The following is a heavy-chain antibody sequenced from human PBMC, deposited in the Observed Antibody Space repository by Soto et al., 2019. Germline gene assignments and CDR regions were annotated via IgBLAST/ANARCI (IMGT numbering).Heavy chain of an antibody. J-gene: IGHJ4*02. CDR2: IDPGGGST. Sequence: GASVKVSCKTSGFIFSSSAVQWVRQAPGQRLEWMGMIDPGGGSTSYAQKFQSRVTMTRDMSTSTVYMELSSLRSEDTAVYYCARDLVGSYYFDYWGQGTLVTVSS. V-gene: IGHV1-46*01. D-gene: IGHD3-9*01. CDR1: GFIFSSSA. CDR3: ARDLVGSYYFDY.